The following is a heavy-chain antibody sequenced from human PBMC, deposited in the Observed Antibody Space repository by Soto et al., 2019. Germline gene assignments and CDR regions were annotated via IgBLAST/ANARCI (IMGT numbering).Heavy chain of an antibody. Sequence: GGSLRLSCAVSGFTFSSYDMNWVRQAPGKGLEWVSYISSSGSTIYYADSVKGRFTISRDNAKNSLYLQMNSLRAEDTAVYYCASVAPEYSSTPRRFDFWGQGTLVTVSS. CDR3: ASVAPEYSSTPRRFDF. J-gene: IGHJ4*02. CDR2: ISSSGSTI. V-gene: IGHV3-48*03. CDR1: GFTFSSYD. D-gene: IGHD6-13*01.